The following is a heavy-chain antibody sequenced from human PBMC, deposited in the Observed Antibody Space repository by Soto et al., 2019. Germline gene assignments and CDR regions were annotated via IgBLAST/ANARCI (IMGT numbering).Heavy chain of an antibody. Sequence: QITLKESGPTLVKPTQTLTLTCSFSGFSLSTTGVGVGWIRQSPGKALEWLAIIYWDNDKRYSPSLKSRVTITKDTSNNQVVLTVTNMDPVDTGTYYCARSLWFGELHWGQGALVTVSS. V-gene: IGHV2-5*02. D-gene: IGHD3-10*01. J-gene: IGHJ4*02. CDR2: IYWDNDK. CDR3: ARSLWFGELH. CDR1: GFSLSTTGVG.